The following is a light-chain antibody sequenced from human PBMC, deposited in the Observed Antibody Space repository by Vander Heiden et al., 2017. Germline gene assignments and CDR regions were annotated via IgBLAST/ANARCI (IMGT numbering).Light chain of an antibody. J-gene: IGLJ2*01. V-gene: IGLV2-11*01. Sequence: QSALPQPRSVSGSPGQSVTLSCTGTSSDVGGYNYVSWYQQHPGKAPKLMIYDVSKRPSGGPDRFSGSKSGNTASLTISGLQAEDEADYYCCSYAGSYTYVVFGGGTKLTVL. CDR2: DVS. CDR1: SSDVGGYNY. CDR3: CSYAGSYTYVV.